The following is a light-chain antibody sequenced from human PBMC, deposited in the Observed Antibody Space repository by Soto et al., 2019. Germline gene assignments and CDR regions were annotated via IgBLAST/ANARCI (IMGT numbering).Light chain of an antibody. CDR2: GAS. Sequence: DIQMTQSPSSLSASVGDRVTITCRASQSISDYLNWYYQKPGKAPNLLIYGASSLQSGVPSRFSGGGSGTEFTLTNNSLQTEDFATYYCKQSYSFPFTFGGGTKVEIK. CDR1: QSISDY. V-gene: IGKV1-39*01. CDR3: KQSYSFPFT. J-gene: IGKJ4*01.